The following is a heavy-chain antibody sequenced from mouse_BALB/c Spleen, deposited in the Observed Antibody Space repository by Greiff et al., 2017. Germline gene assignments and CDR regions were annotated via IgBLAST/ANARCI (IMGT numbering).Heavy chain of an antibody. D-gene: IGHD1-1*01. CDR3: ASNGALYAMDY. V-gene: IGHV1-55*01. CDR2: IYPGSGST. J-gene: IGHJ4*01. CDR1: GFNFTSYW. Sequence: QVQLQQPGAELVRPGTSVKLSCTASGFNFTSYWINWVKLRPGQGLEWIGGIYPGSGSTNYDEKFKSKATLTVDKSSSTAYMHLSSLTSEDSAVYSCASNGALYAMDYWGQGTSVTGSS.